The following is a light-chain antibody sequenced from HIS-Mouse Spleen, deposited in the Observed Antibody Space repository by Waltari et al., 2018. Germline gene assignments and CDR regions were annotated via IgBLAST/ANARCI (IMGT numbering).Light chain of an antibody. V-gene: IGLV2-18*02. CDR3: SSYTSSSTFVV. Sequence: QSALTQPPSVSGSPGQSVTISCTGTSSDVGSYTRFPWYQPPPGTAPKPLIYEVSNRPSGVPDRFSGSKSGNTASLTISGLQAEDEADYYCSSYTSSSTFVVFGGGTKLTVL. CDR2: EVS. J-gene: IGLJ2*01. CDR1: SSDVGSYTR.